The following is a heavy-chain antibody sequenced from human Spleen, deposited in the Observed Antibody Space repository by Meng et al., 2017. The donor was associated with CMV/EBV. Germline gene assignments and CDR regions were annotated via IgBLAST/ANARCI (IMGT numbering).Heavy chain of an antibody. CDR3: GGPPLSG. D-gene: IGHD3-10*01. J-gene: IGHJ4*02. CDR1: GVTFNTYG. CDR2: IRYDGSSK. V-gene: IGHV3-30*02. Sequence: GESLKISCAASGVTFNTYGMHWVRQAPGKGLEWVAFIRYDGSSKYYADSVKGRFTLSRDNANNLLHLQMNNLRAEDTAVYYCGGPPLSGGGQGTLVTVSS.